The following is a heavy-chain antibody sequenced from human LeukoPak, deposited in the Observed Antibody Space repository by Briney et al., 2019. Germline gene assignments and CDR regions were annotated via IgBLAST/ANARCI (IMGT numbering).Heavy chain of an antibody. J-gene: IGHJ6*02. CDR1: GFTFSSYA. D-gene: IGHD2-15*01. CDR3: AGDKGRAATLRPYYYGMDV. CDR2: ISYDGSNK. Sequence: PGGSLRLSCGASGFTFSSYAMHWVRQAPGKGLEWVAVISYDGSNKYYADSVKGRFTISRDNSKNTLYLQMNSLRAEDTAVYYCAGDKGRAATLRPYYYGMDVWGQGTTVTVSS. V-gene: IGHV3-30-3*01.